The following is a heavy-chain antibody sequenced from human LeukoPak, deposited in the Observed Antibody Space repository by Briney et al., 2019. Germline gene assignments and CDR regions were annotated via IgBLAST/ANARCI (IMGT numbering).Heavy chain of an antibody. V-gene: IGHV4-59*08. CDR2: IYYSGST. J-gene: IGHJ5*02. CDR3: ARHHIVVVPAARIYNWFDP. Sequence: ETLSLTCTVSGGSISSYYWSWIRQPPGKGLEWIGYIYYSGSTNYNPSLKSRVTISVDTSKNQFSLKLSSVTAADTAVYYCARHHIVVVPAARIYNWFDPWGQGTLVTVSS. D-gene: IGHD2-2*01. CDR1: GGSISSYY.